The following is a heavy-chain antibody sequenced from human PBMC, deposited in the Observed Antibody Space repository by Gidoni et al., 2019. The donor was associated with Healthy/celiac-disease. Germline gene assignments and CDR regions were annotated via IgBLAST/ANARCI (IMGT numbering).Heavy chain of an antibody. J-gene: IGHJ4*02. CDR3: ARPLDSGYDYYFDY. Sequence: EVQLVESGGGMVKPGGSLRLSCAASGFTFSSDSMNWVRQAPGKGLEWVSSISSSSSYIYYADSVKGRFTISRYNAKNSLYLQMNSLRAEDTAVYYCARPLDSGYDYYFDYWGQGTLVTVSS. CDR1: GFTFSSDS. V-gene: IGHV3-21*01. CDR2: ISSSSSYI. D-gene: IGHD5-12*01.